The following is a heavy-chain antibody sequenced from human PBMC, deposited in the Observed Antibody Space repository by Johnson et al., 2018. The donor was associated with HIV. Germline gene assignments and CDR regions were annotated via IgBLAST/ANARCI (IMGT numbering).Heavy chain of an antibody. Sequence: VQLVESGGGLIQPGWSLRLACAASGFSVSSNYISWVRQAPGKGLEWVSVIYSGGSTYYADSVKGRFTISRDSSKNTLYLQMNSLRAEDTALYYCARDRAIGGWSIDIWGQGTMVTVSS. CDR2: IYSGGST. V-gene: IGHV3-53*01. J-gene: IGHJ3*02. CDR1: GFSVSSNY. CDR3: ARDRAIGGWSIDI. D-gene: IGHD2-15*01.